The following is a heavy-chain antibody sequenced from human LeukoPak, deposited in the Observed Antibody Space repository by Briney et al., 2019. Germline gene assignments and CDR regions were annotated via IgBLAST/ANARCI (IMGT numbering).Heavy chain of an antibody. V-gene: IGHV1-18*01. D-gene: IGHD6-19*01. CDR3: ARGVIAVSGSKADNWFDL. Sequence: ASVTVSCKASGYTFTSYGISWVRQAPGQGLEWMGWISAYNGNTNYAQKLQGRVTMTTDTSTSTAYMELRSLRSDDTAVYYGARGVIAVSGSKADNWFDLGGQGTRVTVS. CDR2: ISAYNGNT. CDR1: GYTFTSYG. J-gene: IGHJ5*02.